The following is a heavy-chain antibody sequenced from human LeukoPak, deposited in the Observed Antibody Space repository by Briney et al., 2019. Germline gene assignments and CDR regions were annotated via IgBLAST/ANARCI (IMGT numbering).Heavy chain of an antibody. CDR3: AKDAGFRRYFDWLSPGPFDY. Sequence: PGGSLRLSCAASGFTFSSYGMSWVRQAPGKGLEWVSAISGSGGSTYYADSVEGRFTISRDNSKNTLYLQMNSLRAEDTAVYYCAKDAGFRRYFDWLSPGPFDYWGQGTLVTVSS. J-gene: IGHJ4*02. CDR2: ISGSGGST. CDR1: GFTFSSYG. V-gene: IGHV3-23*01. D-gene: IGHD3-9*01.